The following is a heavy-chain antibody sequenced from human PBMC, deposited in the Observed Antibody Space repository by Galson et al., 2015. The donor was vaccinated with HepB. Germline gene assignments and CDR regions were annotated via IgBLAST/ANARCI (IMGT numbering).Heavy chain of an antibody. Sequence: SVKVSCKASGYTFTSYGISWVRQAPGQGLEWMGWISAYNGNTNYAQKLQGRVTMTTDTSTSTAYMELRSLRSDDTAVYYCARDLKTYYDILTGPYSGMDVWGQGTTVTVSS. CDR1: GYTFTSYG. CDR3: ARDLKTYYDILTGPYSGMDV. J-gene: IGHJ6*02. D-gene: IGHD3-9*01. CDR2: ISAYNGNT. V-gene: IGHV1-18*04.